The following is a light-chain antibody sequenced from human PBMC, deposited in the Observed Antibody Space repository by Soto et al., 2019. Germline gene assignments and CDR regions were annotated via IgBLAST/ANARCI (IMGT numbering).Light chain of an antibody. Sequence: QSALTQPASVSGSTGQSITISCTGTSSDVGGYNYVSWYQQHPGKAPKLMIYEVSNRPSGVSNRFSGSKSGNTASLTISGLQAEDEADYYCSSYTSSSPHVVFGGVTKVTVL. CDR3: SSYTSSSPHVV. J-gene: IGLJ2*01. CDR1: SSDVGGYNY. CDR2: EVS. V-gene: IGLV2-14*01.